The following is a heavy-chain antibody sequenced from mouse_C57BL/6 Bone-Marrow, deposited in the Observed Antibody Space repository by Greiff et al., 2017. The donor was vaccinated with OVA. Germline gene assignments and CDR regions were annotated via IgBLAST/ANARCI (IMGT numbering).Heavy chain of an antibody. J-gene: IGHJ3*01. CDR3: ARNFFWFAY. V-gene: IGHV1-64*01. Sequence: QVQLQQSGAELVKPGASVKLSCKASGYTFTSYWMHWVKQRPGQGLEWIGMIHPNSGSNNYNEKFKSKATLTVEKSSSTAYMQLSSLTSEYSAVYYCARNFFWFAYWGQGTLVTVSA. CDR2: IHPNSGSN. CDR1: GYTFTSYW.